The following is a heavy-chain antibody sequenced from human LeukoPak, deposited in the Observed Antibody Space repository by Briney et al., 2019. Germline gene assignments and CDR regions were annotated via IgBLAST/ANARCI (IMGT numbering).Heavy chain of an antibody. Sequence: PGGSLRLSCAASGFTFSNYWMHWVRQAPGKGLVWVSRINSDGRSTSYADSVKGRFTISRDNAKNTLYLQMNSLRAEDTAVYYCAKDIRWASFESWGQGTLVTVSS. CDR1: GFTFSNYW. J-gene: IGHJ4*02. CDR3: AKDIRWASFES. CDR2: INSDGRST. V-gene: IGHV3-74*01. D-gene: IGHD3-16*01.